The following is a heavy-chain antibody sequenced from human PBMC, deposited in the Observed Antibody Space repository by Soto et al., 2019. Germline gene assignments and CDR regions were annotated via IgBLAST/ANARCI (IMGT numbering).Heavy chain of an antibody. CDR3: AIEVGRSNQFDL. CDR2: IIPIFGTA. V-gene: IGHV1-69*13. J-gene: IGHJ5*02. D-gene: IGHD6-13*01. Sequence: AASVKVSCKASGGTFSSYAISWVRQAPGQGLEWMGGIIPIFGTANYAQKFQGRVTMTEDSPADTPYMQLRSLRSEDTAVYYCAIEVGRSNQFDLWGQGTMVTSPQ. CDR1: GGTFSSYA.